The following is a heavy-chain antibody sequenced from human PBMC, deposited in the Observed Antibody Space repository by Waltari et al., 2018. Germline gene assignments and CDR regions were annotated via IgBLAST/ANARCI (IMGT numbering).Heavy chain of an antibody. CDR1: GGSIRKSSYY. J-gene: IGHJ4*02. CDR2: VYPSGTT. Sequence: QLQLQESGPGLVKPLETLSLTCTVSGGSIRKSSYYWGWIRQPPGKGLEWMGSVYPSGTTTYHPSLKSRVTISVDTSKNQFSLKLRSVTAADTAVYYCARDDIPATGPLDSWGQGTLVTVST. CDR3: ARDDIPATGPLDS. D-gene: IGHD2-15*01. V-gene: IGHV4-39*07.